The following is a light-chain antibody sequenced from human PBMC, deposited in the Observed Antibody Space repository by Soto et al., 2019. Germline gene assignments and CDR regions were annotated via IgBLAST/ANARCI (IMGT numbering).Light chain of an antibody. V-gene: IGLV2-14*01. CDR3: SSYTNINARACV. CDR2: EVT. J-gene: IGLJ1*01. Sequence: QSVLTQPASVSGSPEQSITISCTGTSGDIGSYNRVSWYQQHPGKAPKLIIYEVTDRPSGVSNRFSGSKSGNTASLTISGLQAEDEDEYYCSSYTNINARACVFGTGTKLTVL. CDR1: SGDIGSYNR.